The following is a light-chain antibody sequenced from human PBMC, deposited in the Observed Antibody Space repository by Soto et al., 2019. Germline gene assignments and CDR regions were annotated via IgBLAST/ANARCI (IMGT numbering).Light chain of an antibody. CDR2: KAS. Sequence: DIQMTQSPSTLSASVGDRVTIACLASQSISTWLAWYQQKPGKAPKLLIYKASILESGVPSRFSGSGSATDFTPTISSLQPEDFASSYCQQYETFPLTFGGGTKVEIK. CDR1: QSISTW. J-gene: IGKJ4*01. CDR3: QQYETFPLT. V-gene: IGKV1-5*03.